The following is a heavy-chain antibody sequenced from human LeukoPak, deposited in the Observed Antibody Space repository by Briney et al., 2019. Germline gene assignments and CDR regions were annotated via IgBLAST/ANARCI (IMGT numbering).Heavy chain of an antibody. Sequence: ASVKVSCKASGYTFTGYYIHWLRQAPGQGLEWMGRINPNSGGTNYAQKFQGRVTMTRDTSISTAYMELSRLKSDDTAVYYCAGVGVDLWFDPWGQGNLVTVSS. V-gene: IGHV1-2*06. J-gene: IGHJ5*02. CDR1: GYTFTGYY. CDR2: INPNSGGT. CDR3: AGVGVDLWFDP. D-gene: IGHD3/OR15-3a*01.